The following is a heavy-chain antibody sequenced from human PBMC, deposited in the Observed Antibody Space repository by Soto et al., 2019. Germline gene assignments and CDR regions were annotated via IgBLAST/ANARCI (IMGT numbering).Heavy chain of an antibody. D-gene: IGHD2-21*02. CDR2: IWYDGSNK. V-gene: IGHV3-33*01. CDR1: GFTFSSYG. CDR3: ARGHLGDQFFDY. Sequence: GGSLRLSCAASGFTFSSYGMHWVRQAPGKGLEWVAVIWYDGSNKYYADSVKGRFTISRDNSKNTLYLQMNSLRAEDTAVYYCARGHLGDQFFDYWGQGTLVTVSS. J-gene: IGHJ4*02.